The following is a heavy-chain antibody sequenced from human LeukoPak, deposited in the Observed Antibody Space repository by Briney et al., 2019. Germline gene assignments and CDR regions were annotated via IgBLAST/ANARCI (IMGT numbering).Heavy chain of an antibody. D-gene: IGHD4-23*01. J-gene: IGHJ5*02. CDR1: GGSIRSYY. Sequence: PSETLSLTCTVSGGSIRSYYWSWIRQPAGKGLEWIGRIYGSGTITYNPSLKSRVSMSVDTSRNQFSLNLRYVTAADTAVYYCARDNSVEDTAWWFDPWGQGTLVTVSS. V-gene: IGHV4-4*07. CDR3: ARDNSVEDTAWWFDP. CDR2: IYGSGTI.